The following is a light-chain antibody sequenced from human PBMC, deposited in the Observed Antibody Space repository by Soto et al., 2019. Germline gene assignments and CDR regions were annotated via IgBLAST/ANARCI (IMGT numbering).Light chain of an antibody. Sequence: AIRMTQSPSSLSASTGDRVTITCRASQGISSYLAWYQQKPGKAPKLLIYAASTLQSGVPSRFRGSGSGTDFTLTISCLQSEDFATYYCQQYYSYPPKLGQGTKVDIK. CDR3: QQYYSYPPK. J-gene: IGKJ1*01. CDR1: QGISSY. CDR2: AAS. V-gene: IGKV1-8*01.